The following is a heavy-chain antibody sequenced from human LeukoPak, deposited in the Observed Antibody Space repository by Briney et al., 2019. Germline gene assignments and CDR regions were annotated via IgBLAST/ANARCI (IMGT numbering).Heavy chain of an antibody. CDR1: GFLFSNYA. CDR2: ITGSGSST. Sequence: PGGPLRLSCAASGFLFSNYAMSWVRQAPGQGLEWVATITGSGSSTDYADPVKGRFTISRDNSKNALNLQMNSLRAEDTAVYYCAKVTLGGTDYWGQGTLVTVSS. CDR3: AKVTLGGTDY. V-gene: IGHV3-23*01. J-gene: IGHJ4*02.